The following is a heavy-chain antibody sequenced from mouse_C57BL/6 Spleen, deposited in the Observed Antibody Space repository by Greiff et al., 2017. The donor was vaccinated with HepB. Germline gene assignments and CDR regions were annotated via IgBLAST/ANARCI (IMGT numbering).Heavy chain of an antibody. J-gene: IGHJ4*01. Sequence: EVKLQESGGGLVQPKGSLKLSCAASGFSFNTYAMNWVRQAPGKGLEWVARIRSKSNNYATYYADSVKDRFTISRDDSESMLYLQMNNLKTEDTAMYYCVRQDDGYYLYAMDYWGQGTSVTVSS. V-gene: IGHV10-1*01. CDR3: VRQDDGYYLYAMDY. CDR1: GFSFNTYA. CDR2: IRSKSNNYAT. D-gene: IGHD2-3*01.